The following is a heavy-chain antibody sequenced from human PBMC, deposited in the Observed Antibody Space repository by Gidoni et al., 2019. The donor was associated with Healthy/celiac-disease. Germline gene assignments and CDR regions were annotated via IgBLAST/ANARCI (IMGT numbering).Heavy chain of an antibody. CDR3: AKIPTYYYGSGSYTEY. V-gene: IGHV3-30*18. CDR2: ISYDGSNK. CDR1: GFTFRSYG. D-gene: IGHD3-10*01. Sequence: QVQLVESGGGVVQPGRSLRLSCAASGFTFRSYGMHWVRQAPGKGLEWVAVISYDGSNKYYADSVKGRFTISRDNSKNTLYLQMNSLRAEDTAVYYCAKIPTYYYGSGSYTEYWGQGTLVTVSS. J-gene: IGHJ4*02.